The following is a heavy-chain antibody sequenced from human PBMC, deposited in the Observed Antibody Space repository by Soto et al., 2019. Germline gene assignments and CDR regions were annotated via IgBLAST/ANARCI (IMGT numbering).Heavy chain of an antibody. D-gene: IGHD1-1*01. J-gene: IGHJ5*02. CDR3: ARGSNWNSNWFDP. CDR1: GYTFTGYY. V-gene: IGHV1-2*02. CDR2: INPNSGDT. Sequence: ASVKVSCKASGYTFTGYYIHWVRQAPGQRLEWMGWINPNSGDTNFAQRFQGRVTMTTDTSINTAYMELTSLTSDDTAVYYCARGSNWNSNWFDPWGQGTLVTVSS.